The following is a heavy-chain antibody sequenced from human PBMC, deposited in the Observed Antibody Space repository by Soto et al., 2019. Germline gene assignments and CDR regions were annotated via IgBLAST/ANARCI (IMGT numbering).Heavy chain of an antibody. CDR1: GYIFTSYY. Sequence: QVQLAQSGTEVKKPGASVKVSCKTSGYIFTSYYIHWVRQAPGKGLEWMGIINPSGGTTTYAQKFQGRVTMTRDTSTSTVYMELSSLRSEDTAVYYCARGPATAPDAYWGLGTLVTVSS. J-gene: IGHJ4*02. V-gene: IGHV1-46*01. CDR2: INPSGGTT. D-gene: IGHD2-2*01. CDR3: ARGPATAPDAY.